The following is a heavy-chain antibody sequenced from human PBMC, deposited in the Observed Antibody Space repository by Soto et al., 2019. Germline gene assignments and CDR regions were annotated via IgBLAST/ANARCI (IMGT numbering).Heavy chain of an antibody. CDR2: IKSKTDGGTT. CDR1: GFTFSNAW. J-gene: IGHJ3*02. V-gene: IGHV3-15*01. CDR3: TTAPGGTYYDFWSGSFDI. Sequence: GGSLRLSCAASGFTFSNAWMSWVRQAPGKGLEWVDRIKSKTDGGTTDYAAPVKGRFTISRDDSKNTLYLQMNSLKTEDTAVYYCTTAPGGTYYDFWSGSFDIWGQGTMVTVSS. D-gene: IGHD3-3*01.